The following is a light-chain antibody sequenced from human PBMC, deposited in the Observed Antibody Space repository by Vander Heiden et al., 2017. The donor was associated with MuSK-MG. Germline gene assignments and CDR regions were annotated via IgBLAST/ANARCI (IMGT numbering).Light chain of an antibody. J-gene: IGLJ3*02. CDR1: SGSVASSYY. V-gene: IGLV8-61*01. CDR3: ARYGGSGISV. Sequence: QTVVTQEPSFSVSPGGTVTLTCGLSSGSVASSYYPSWNQQGAGQAQRTLIYSTNRRSAGVPDRFSGSILGSTAALTITGAQAEEESDYYCARYGGSGISVFGGGTKLTVL. CDR2: STN.